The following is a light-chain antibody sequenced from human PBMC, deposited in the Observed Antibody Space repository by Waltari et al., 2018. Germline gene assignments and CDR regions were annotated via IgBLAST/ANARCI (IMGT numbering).Light chain of an antibody. V-gene: IGKV1-33*01. CDR2: DAS. Sequence: DVQLTQSPSSLSASVGDRVTITCQASQDIYNYLNWFQQKPGKAPKLLIYDASNLETGGPSSFSGSRSGTDFTFTISSLQPEDVATYYCQQYENFPYSFGQGTKLEIK. CDR3: QQYENFPYS. J-gene: IGKJ2*03. CDR1: QDIYNY.